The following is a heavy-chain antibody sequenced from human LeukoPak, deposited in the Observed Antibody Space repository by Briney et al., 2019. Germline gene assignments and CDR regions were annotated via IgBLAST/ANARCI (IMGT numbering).Heavy chain of an antibody. CDR3: ARHDYHSNSDAFDV. D-gene: IGHD4-23*01. J-gene: IGHJ3*01. V-gene: IGHV3-7*02. Sequence: GALRLSCVVSGFTFSKYWMTWARQAPGKGLEWVANINLDGSEKYYVDSVKDRFTISRDNAKNSLYLQMNSLRAEDTAVYYCARHDYHSNSDAFDVWGQGTMVTVSS. CDR1: GFTFSKYW. CDR2: INLDGSEK.